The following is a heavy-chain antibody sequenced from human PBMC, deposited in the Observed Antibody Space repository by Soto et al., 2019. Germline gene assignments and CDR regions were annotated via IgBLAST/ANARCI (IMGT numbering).Heavy chain of an antibody. J-gene: IGHJ4*02. CDR2: IKGDGSET. CDR3: LRGNSGYGNFDY. CDR1: GFTFSSYW. D-gene: IGHD5-12*01. Sequence: GGSLRLSCAASGFTFSSYWMHWVRQAPGKGLVWVSRIKGDGSETNYADSVKGRFTISRDNAKNTLYLQLNSLRAEDPAVYYCLRGNSGYGNFDYWGQGTRVTVSS. V-gene: IGHV3-74*01.